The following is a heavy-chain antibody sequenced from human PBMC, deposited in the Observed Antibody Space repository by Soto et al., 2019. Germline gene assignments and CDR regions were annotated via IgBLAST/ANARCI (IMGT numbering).Heavy chain of an antibody. CDR1: GGSVSSGSYY. Sequence: SETLSLTCTVSGGSVSSGSYYWSWIRQPPGKGLEWIGYIYYSGSTNYNPSLKSRVTISVDTSKNQFSLKLSSVTAADTAVYYCARDTNSSGWYWFDPWGQGTLVTVSS. D-gene: IGHD6-19*01. V-gene: IGHV4-61*01. CDR2: IYYSGST. CDR3: ARDTNSSGWYWFDP. J-gene: IGHJ5*02.